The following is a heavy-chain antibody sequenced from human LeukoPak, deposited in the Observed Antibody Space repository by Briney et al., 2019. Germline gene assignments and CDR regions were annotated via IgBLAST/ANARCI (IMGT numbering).Heavy chain of an antibody. J-gene: IGHJ4*02. V-gene: IGHV3-33*06. CDR2: IWYDGNTK. D-gene: IGHD3-9*01. Sequence: GTSLRLSCAASGFTFSSHGMHWLRQAPGKGLEWVAAIWYDGNTKYYADSPKGRFAISRDNSENTQYLQMNTLRAEDTAVYYCAKGASIHVTGPDYWGPGTLVTVSS. CDR1: GFTFSSHG. CDR3: AKGASIHVTGPDY.